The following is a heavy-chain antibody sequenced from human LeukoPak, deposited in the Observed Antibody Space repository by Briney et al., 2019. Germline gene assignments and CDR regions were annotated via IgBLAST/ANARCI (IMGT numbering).Heavy chain of an antibody. CDR1: GASIRSYY. Sequence: KPSETLSLTCTVSGASIRSYYWNWIRQFAGKGLEWIGRMHSSGNTDYNPSLQGRVTMSVDTSKNQFSLKLTSVTAADRAIYYCAREASGLLLDWGQGVLVTVSP. J-gene: IGHJ4*02. V-gene: IGHV4-4*07. CDR2: MHSSGNT. D-gene: IGHD2-21*02. CDR3: AREASGLLLD.